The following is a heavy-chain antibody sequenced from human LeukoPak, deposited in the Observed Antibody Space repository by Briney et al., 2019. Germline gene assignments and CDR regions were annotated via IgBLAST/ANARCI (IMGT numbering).Heavy chain of an antibody. D-gene: IGHD3-10*01. V-gene: IGHV5-51*01. Sequence: LGESLKISCKGPGYNFPKSWIGWVRQMPGKGLEWMAIIYPDDSRTKYSPSFQGQVTISADRSINTAYLQWSSLRASDTAMYYCARPDYFASHDWGQGTLVTVSS. J-gene: IGHJ4*02. CDR1: GYNFPKSW. CDR3: ARPDYFASHD. CDR2: IYPDDSRT.